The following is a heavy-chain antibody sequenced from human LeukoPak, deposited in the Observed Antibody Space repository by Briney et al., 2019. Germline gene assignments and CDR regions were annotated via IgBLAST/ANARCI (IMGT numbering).Heavy chain of an antibody. Sequence: PGESLKISCKGSGYSFTNYWIGWVRQMPGKGLEWMGIIYPGDSDTRYSPSFQGQVTISADKSISAAYLQWSSLKASDTAMYYCASPSSSSWERDAFDIWGQGTMVTVSS. CDR2: IYPGDSDT. CDR1: GYSFTNYW. CDR3: ASPSSSSWERDAFDI. V-gene: IGHV5-51*01. D-gene: IGHD6-6*01. J-gene: IGHJ3*02.